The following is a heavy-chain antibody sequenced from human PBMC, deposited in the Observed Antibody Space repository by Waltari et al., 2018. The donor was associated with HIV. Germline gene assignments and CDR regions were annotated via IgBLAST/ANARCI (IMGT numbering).Heavy chain of an antibody. CDR1: GSTFPNYG. CDR3: AQGTGFSTNPFDY. D-gene: IGHD2-8*02. J-gene: IGHJ4*02. Sequence: DVKILESGGGLVQPGGSLTLSCAVSGSTFPNYGMYWLRQAPEKGLEGVSGSSVSGGTTYYADSVKGRFTISRDNSKNTVNLQMDNLRANDTAVYYCAQGTGFSTNPFDYWGQGTLVTVSS. V-gene: IGHV3-23*01. CDR2: SSVSGGTT.